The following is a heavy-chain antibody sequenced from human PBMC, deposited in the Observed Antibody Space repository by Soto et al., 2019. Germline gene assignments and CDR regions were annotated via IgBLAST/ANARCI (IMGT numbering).Heavy chain of an antibody. V-gene: IGHV3-72*01. CDR3: VRGEVTHTNWYFGL. CDR1: GFTFSDHY. CDR2: IRKKANSYTT. J-gene: IGHJ2*01. D-gene: IGHD2-21*02. Sequence: EVQLVESGGGLVQPGGSLRLSCAASGFTFSDHYMDWVRQAPGKGLEWVGRIRKKANSYTTEYAASVKGRFTISRDDSKNSLYLQMNRLKIEDTAVYYCVRGEVTHTNWYFGLWGRGTLVTVSS.